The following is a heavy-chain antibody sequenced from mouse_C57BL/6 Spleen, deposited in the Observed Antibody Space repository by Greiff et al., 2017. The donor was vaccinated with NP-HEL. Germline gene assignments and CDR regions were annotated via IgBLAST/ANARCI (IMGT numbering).Heavy chain of an antibody. Sequence: VQLQQPGAELVKPGASVTLSCKASGYTFTSYWMHWVKQRPGQGLEWIGMINPNSGSTTYNEKFKSKATLTVDKSSSTAYMQLGSLTSEDSAVYYCARSLIYYYGSSPLDYWGQGTTLTVSS. CDR2: INPNSGST. J-gene: IGHJ2*01. CDR3: ARSLIYYYGSSPLDY. CDR1: GYTFTSYW. D-gene: IGHD1-1*01. V-gene: IGHV1-64*01.